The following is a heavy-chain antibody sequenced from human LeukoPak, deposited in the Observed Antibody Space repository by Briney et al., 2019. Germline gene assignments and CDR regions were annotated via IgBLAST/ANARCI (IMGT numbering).Heavy chain of an antibody. CDR3: AKDTSTTAGYYFYMDV. CDR2: MSFDGNRK. V-gene: IGHV3-30*04. CDR1: GFIFSTYA. Sequence: PGKSLRLSCEASGFIFSTYAMHWVSQSPGKGLEWVALMSFDGNRKYYADSAKGRFTISRDNSKNTLYLQLNSLRVEDTAMYYCAKDTSTTAGYYFYMDVWGTGAAVIVSS. J-gene: IGHJ6*03. D-gene: IGHD3/OR15-3a*01.